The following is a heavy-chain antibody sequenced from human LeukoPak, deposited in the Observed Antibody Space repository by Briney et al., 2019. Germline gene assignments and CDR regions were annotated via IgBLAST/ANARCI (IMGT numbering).Heavy chain of an antibody. CDR2: ISRSNSFI. J-gene: IGHJ4*02. V-gene: IGHV3-21*01. CDR3: ASHYGSGSPPFDH. D-gene: IGHD3-10*01. Sequence: GGSLRLPCAASGFTFSSYTMNWVRQAPGKGLEWVSSISRSNSFIYYADSVKGRFTISRDDARNSLYLQMNSLRAEDTAVYYCASHYGSGSPPFDHWGQGTLVTVST. CDR1: GFTFSSYT.